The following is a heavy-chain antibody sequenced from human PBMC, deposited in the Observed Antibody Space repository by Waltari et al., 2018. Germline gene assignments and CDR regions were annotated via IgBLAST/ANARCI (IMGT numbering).Heavy chain of an antibody. J-gene: IGHJ6*03. D-gene: IGHD6-6*01. CDR3: ARAEYSSSLYYYYYMDV. Sequence: QVQLVQSGAEVKKPGSSVKVSCKASGGPFSSYAISWVRQAPGQGLEWMGGIIPIFGTANYAQKFQGRVTITADESTSTAYMELSSLRSEDTAVYYCARAEYSSSLYYYYYMDVWGKGTTVTVSS. CDR1: GGPFSSYA. V-gene: IGHV1-69*01. CDR2: IIPIFGTA.